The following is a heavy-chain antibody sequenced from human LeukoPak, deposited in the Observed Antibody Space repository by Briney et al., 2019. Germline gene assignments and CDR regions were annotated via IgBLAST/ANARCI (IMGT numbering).Heavy chain of an antibody. J-gene: IGHJ3*02. CDR1: GFTFSSYS. Sequence: PGGSLRLSCAASGFTFSSYSMTWVRQAPGKGLEWVSSISSSSSYIYYADSVKGRFTISRDNAKNSLYLQMNSLRAEDTAVYYCARDVTAAGSYAFDIWGQGTMVTVSS. V-gene: IGHV3-21*01. CDR2: ISSSSSYI. CDR3: ARDVTAAGSYAFDI. D-gene: IGHD6-13*01.